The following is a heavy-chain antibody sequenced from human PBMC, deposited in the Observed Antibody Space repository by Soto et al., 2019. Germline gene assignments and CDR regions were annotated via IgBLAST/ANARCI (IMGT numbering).Heavy chain of an antibody. V-gene: IGHV4-39*01. CDR1: GGSISSSSYY. CDR3: ARQLGYSSSWYLGNWFDP. D-gene: IGHD6-13*01. Sequence: TLSLTCTVSGGSISSSSYYWGWIRQPPGKGLEWIGSIYYSGSTYYNPSLKSRVTISVDTSKNQFSLKLSSVTAADTAVYYCARQLGYSSSWYLGNWFDPWGQGTLVTVSS. CDR2: IYYSGST. J-gene: IGHJ5*02.